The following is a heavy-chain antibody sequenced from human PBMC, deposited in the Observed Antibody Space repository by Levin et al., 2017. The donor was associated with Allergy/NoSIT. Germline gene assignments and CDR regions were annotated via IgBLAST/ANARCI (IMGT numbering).Heavy chain of an antibody. CDR3: TPYYSSSWYQFEGY. CDR1: GFTFGDYA. V-gene: IGHV3-49*03. J-gene: IGHJ4*02. D-gene: IGHD6-13*01. Sequence: PGGSLRLSCTASGFTFGDYAMSWFRQAPGKGLEWVGFIRSKAYGGTTEYAASVKGRFTISRDDSKSIAYLQMNSLKTEDTAVYYCTPYYSSSWYQFEGYWGQGTLVTVSS. CDR2: IRSKAYGGTT.